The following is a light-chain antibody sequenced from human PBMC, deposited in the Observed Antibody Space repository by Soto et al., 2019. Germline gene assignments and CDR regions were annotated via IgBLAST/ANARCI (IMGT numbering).Light chain of an antibody. CDR2: DAS. CDR1: QSISSY. J-gene: IGKJ1*01. Sequence: TQSPSSLSASVGDRVTITCRASQSISSYLAWYQQKPGQAPRLLIYDASIRATGISDRFSGSGSGTDFTLTISRLEPEDFAVYYCQHYGASPWTFGQGTKVDIK. V-gene: IGKV3-20*01. CDR3: QHYGASPWT.